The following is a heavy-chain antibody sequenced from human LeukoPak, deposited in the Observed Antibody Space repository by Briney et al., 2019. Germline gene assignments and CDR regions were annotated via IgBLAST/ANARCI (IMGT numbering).Heavy chain of an antibody. J-gene: IGHJ4*02. CDR2: ISHSGSNL. Sequence: GGSLRLSCAASGFTFSDSFVNWIRQAPGKGLEWLSYISHSGSNLDYAESVRGRFTISRDNAHHSLYLQINSLRAEDTAVYYCARGDSSGVPDYWGQGTLVTVSS. D-gene: IGHD3-22*01. V-gene: IGHV3-11*01. CDR3: ARGDSSGVPDY. CDR1: GFTFSDSF.